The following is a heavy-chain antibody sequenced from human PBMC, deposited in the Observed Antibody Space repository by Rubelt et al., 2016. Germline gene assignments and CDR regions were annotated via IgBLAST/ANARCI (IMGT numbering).Heavy chain of an antibody. V-gene: IGHV1-2*06. CDR1: GYLFGDYY. CDR3: ARLAGDKPLDF. J-gene: IGHJ4*02. Sequence: QVQLVQSGAEVRKPGASVKVSCRTSGYLFGDYYLHWVRRAPGHGLEWMGRTNPYNGATNYAQRFQGTITRPKDTSINTTFMEIHSLRSDDTAVYYCARLAGDKPLDFWGQGTLVTVSS. CDR2: TNPYNGAT. D-gene: IGHD4-17*01.